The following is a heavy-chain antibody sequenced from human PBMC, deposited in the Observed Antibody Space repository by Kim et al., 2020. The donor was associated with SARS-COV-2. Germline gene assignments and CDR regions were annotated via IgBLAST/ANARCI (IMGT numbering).Heavy chain of an antibody. D-gene: IGHD1-1*01. Sequence: SETLSLTCSVSGDSITSSSYYWGWIRQPPGKGLEWIGNIYYSGNTYNHPSLKSRVTISVDTSKNQFSLRLNSVTAADTAVYYCARQRGWNDGFDYWGQGTLVTVSS. CDR2: IYYSGNT. CDR1: GDSITSSSYY. J-gene: IGHJ4*02. CDR3: ARQRGWNDGFDY. V-gene: IGHV4-39*01.